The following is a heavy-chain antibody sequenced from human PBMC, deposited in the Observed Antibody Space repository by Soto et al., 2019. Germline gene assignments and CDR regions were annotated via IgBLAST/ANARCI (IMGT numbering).Heavy chain of an antibody. Sequence: PGGSLRLSCAASGFTFSSYGMHWVRQAPGKGLEWVAVIWYDGSNKYYADSVKGRFTISRDNSKNTLYLQMNSLRAEDTAVYYCAREGGSRGYSYGYLLGWYYYGMDVWGQGSTLTFSS. CDR3: AREGGSRGYSYGYLLGWYYYGMDV. CDR1: GFTFSSYG. V-gene: IGHV3-33*01. CDR2: IWYDGSNK. J-gene: IGHJ6*02. D-gene: IGHD5-18*01.